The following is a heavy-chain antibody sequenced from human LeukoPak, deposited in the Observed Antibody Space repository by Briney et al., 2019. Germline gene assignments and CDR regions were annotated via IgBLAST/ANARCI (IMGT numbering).Heavy chain of an antibody. V-gene: IGHV4-59*01. Sequence: SETLSLTCTVSGGSISSYYWSWIRQPPGKGLEWIGYIYYSGSTNYNPSLKNRVTISVDTSKNQFSLKLSSVTDADTAVYYCAAAAADEFQHQDAFHIWGQGTTVTVSS. CDR2: IYYSGST. CDR3: AAAAADEFQHQDAFHI. CDR1: GGSISSYY. D-gene: IGHD6-13*01. J-gene: IGHJ3*02.